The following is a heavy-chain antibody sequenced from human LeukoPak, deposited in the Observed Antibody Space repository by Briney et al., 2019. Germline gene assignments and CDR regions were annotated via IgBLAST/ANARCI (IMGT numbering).Heavy chain of an antibody. Sequence: ASVKVSCKATGYTFTGYYMHWVRQAPGQGLEWMGRINPNSGDTNYAQKFQGRVTMTRDTSISTAYMELSRLRPDDTAVYYCARDYCSSTSCLFDYWGQGTLVTVSS. CDR3: ARDYCSSTSCLFDY. D-gene: IGHD2-2*01. CDR1: GYTFTGYY. V-gene: IGHV1-2*06. J-gene: IGHJ4*02. CDR2: INPNSGDT.